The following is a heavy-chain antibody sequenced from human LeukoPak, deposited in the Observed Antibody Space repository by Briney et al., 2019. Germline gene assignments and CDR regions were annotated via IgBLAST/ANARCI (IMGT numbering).Heavy chain of an antibody. D-gene: IGHD3-9*01. Sequence: PSETLSLTCTVSGGSISSSSYYWGWLRQPPGKGLERIGSIYYSGNTYYNPSLKSRVTISVDTSKNQFSLKLSSLTAADTALYYRARGYYDVLTGHPKNFDYWDQGTLVTVSS. CDR2: IYYSGNT. CDR3: ARGYYDVLTGHPKNFDY. CDR1: GGSISSSSYY. V-gene: IGHV4-39*01. J-gene: IGHJ4*02.